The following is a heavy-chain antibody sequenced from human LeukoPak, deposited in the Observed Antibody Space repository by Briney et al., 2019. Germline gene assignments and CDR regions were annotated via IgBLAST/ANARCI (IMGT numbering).Heavy chain of an antibody. CDR3: ASYYYGSGSLDAFDI. D-gene: IGHD3-10*01. J-gene: IGHJ3*02. CDR1: GFILSSYE. CDR2: ISSSGSTI. Sequence: GGSLRLSCAASGFILSSYEMNWVRQAPGKGLEWLSYISSSGSTIYYADSVKGRFTISRDNAKNSLYLQMNSLRAEDTAVYYCASYYYGSGSLDAFDIWGQGTMVTVSS. V-gene: IGHV3-48*03.